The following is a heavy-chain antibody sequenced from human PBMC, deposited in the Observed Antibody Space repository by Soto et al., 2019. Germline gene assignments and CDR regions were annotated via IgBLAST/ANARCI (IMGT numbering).Heavy chain of an antibody. D-gene: IGHD6-6*01. CDR1: GGSISSGGYY. CDR2: IYYSGST. Sequence: SETLSLTCTVSGGSISSGGYYWSWIRQHPGKGLEWIGYIYYSGSTYYNPSLKSRVTISVDTSKNQFSLKLSSVTAADTAVYYCAPPRHSTSSSYSYHSYGMDVWCPGTTVTVSS. V-gene: IGHV4-31*03. J-gene: IGHJ6*02. CDR3: APPRHSTSSSYSYHSYGMDV.